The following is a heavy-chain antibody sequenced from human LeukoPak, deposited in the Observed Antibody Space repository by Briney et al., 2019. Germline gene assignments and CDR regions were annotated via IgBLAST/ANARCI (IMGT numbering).Heavy chain of an antibody. J-gene: IGHJ4*02. CDR3: ARRPSLTYDSSGSLDY. CDR2: IYYSGRT. Sequence: PSQTLSLTCTVSGGSISSGDYYWSWIRQPPGKGLEWIGYIYYSGRTYYNPSLKSRVTISVDTSKNQFSLRLSSVTAADTAVYYCARRPSLTYDSSGSLDYWGQEALVTVSS. V-gene: IGHV4-30-4*01. CDR1: GGSISSGDYY. D-gene: IGHD3-22*01.